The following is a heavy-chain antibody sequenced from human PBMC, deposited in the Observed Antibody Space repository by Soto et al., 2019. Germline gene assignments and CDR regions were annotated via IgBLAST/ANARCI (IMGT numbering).Heavy chain of an antibody. CDR3: ALPMVSSGMVV. CDR1: GFTFSSYA. J-gene: IGHJ6*02. V-gene: IGHV3-23*01. Sequence: GGSLRLSCAASGFTFSSYAMSWVRQAPGKGLEWVSAISGSGGSTYYADSVEGRFTISRDNSKNTLYLQMNSLRAEDTAVYYCALPMVSSGMVVWGPGTTVTVSS. CDR2: ISGSGGST. D-gene: IGHD3-10*01.